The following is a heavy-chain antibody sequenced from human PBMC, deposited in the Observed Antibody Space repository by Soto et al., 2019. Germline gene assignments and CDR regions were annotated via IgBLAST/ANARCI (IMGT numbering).Heavy chain of an antibody. CDR3: ARVNYCSSSSCYWLDY. CDR1: GGSVSSDGYY. J-gene: IGHJ4*02. Sequence: PSETLSLTCSVSGGSVSSDGYYWSWIRQPPGKGLEWIGYIYYSGSTNYNPSLKTRVTISLDTSQSQFSLKLSSVTTADTAVYYCARVNYCSSSSCYWLDYWGQGTLVTVSS. V-gene: IGHV4-61*08. CDR2: IYYSGST. D-gene: IGHD2-2*01.